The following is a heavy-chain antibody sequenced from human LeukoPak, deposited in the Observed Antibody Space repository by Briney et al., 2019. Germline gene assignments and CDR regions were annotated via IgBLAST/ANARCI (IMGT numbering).Heavy chain of an antibody. V-gene: IGHV1-2*02. J-gene: IGHJ4*02. CDR2: INPNSGGT. Sequence: ASVKVSCRASGYTFTGYYMHWVRQAPGQGLEWMGWINPNSGGTNYAQKFQGRVTMTRDTSISTAYMELSRLRSDDTAVYYCARVMDRYDSSGYYYWAFDYWGQGTLVTVSS. CDR3: ARVMDRYDSSGYYYWAFDY. D-gene: IGHD3-22*01. CDR1: GYTFTGYY.